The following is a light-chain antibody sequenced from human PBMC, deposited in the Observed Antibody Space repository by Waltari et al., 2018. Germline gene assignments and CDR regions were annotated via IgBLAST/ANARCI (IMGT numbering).Light chain of an antibody. V-gene: IGLV2-14*03. Sequence: QSALTLPASVSGSPGQSIAISCTGTSSDVGGYNYVLWYQQHPGKAPKLIIYDVNKRPSGVSDRFSGSKSGNTASLTISGLQGDDEADYYCASYRGSNTWVFGGGTKLTVL. CDR1: SSDVGGYNY. J-gene: IGLJ3*02. CDR3: ASYRGSNTWV. CDR2: DVN.